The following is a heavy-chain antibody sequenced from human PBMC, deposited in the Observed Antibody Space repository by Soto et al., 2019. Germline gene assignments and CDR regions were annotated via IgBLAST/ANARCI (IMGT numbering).Heavy chain of an antibody. CDR3: AKDNYYDRSGYRWGDAFDI. CDR1: GFTFDDYA. V-gene: IGHV3-9*01. D-gene: IGHD3-22*01. Sequence: DVQLVESGGGLVQPGRSLRLSCAASGFTFDDYAMHWVRQAPGKGLEWVSGISWNSGSIGYADSVKGRFTISRDNAKNXLXXPMNSLRAEDTALYYCAKDNYYDRSGYRWGDAFDIWGQGTMVTVSS. CDR2: ISWNSGSI. J-gene: IGHJ3*02.